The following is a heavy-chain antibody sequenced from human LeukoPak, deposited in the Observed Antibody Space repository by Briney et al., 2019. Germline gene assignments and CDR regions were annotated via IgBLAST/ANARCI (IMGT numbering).Heavy chain of an antibody. J-gene: IGHJ4*02. V-gene: IGHV3-64D*06. CDR2: ISPDGSNT. CDR1: GFSFSGHW. Sequence: GGSLRLSCTASGFSFSGHWMHWVRQAPGKGLEYVSAISPDGSNTYYADSVKGRFSISRDNSKNTLYLQMSSLRPEDTAVYYCVPKGTEGYWGQGTLVTVSS. CDR3: VPKGTEGY.